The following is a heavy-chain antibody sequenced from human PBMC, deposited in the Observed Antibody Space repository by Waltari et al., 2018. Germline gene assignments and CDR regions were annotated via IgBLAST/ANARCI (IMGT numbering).Heavy chain of an antibody. D-gene: IGHD2-21*01. Sequence: EVQLVQSGAEVKKPGATVKISCKASGYTFTDYYMHWVQQAPGKGLEWMGRVDPEDGETIYAEKFQGRVTITADTSTDTAYMELSSVTAADTTVYYCAREPLYCGGDCYLGAFDIWGQGTMVTVSS. V-gene: IGHV1-69-2*01. CDR1: GYTFTDYY. J-gene: IGHJ3*02. CDR2: VDPEDGET. CDR3: AREPLYCGGDCYLGAFDI.